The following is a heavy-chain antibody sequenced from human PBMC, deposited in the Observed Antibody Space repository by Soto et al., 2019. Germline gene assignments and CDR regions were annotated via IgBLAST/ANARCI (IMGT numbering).Heavy chain of an antibody. CDR2: LTGSSSNI. J-gene: IGHJ4*02. D-gene: IGHD3-10*01. CDR3: ANGRATYGLLTHDY. V-gene: IGHV3-23*01. CDR1: VFSFRNYA. Sequence: PGWSLRLSCASSVFSFRNYAMSWVRQAPGKGLEWISTLTGSSSNIYYADSVKGRFAISRDNSRNTLYLQMNSLTAEDTAVYYCANGRATYGLLTHDYWGQGTLVTVSS.